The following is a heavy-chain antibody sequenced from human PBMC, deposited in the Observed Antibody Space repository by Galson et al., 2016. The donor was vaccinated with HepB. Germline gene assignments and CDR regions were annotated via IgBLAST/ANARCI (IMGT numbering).Heavy chain of an antibody. V-gene: IGHV3-11*01. D-gene: IGHD3-10*01. Sequence: SLRLSCAASGFTFSDYYMSWIRQAPGKGLEWVSYISGSGRTTYYGDSAKGRFTVSRDNAKNSLYLQMNSLRAEDTAVYYCARSGGGGVNYWGQGTLVTVSS. J-gene: IGHJ4*02. CDR2: ISGSGRTT. CDR1: GFTFSDYY. CDR3: ARSGGGGVNY.